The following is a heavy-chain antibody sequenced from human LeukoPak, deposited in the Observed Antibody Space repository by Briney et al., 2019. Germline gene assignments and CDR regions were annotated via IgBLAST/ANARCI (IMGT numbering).Heavy chain of an antibody. CDR3: AGGHVEMATILTLDY. CDR2: IIPIFGTA. V-gene: IGHV1-69*13. Sequence: SVKVSCKASGGTFSSYAISWVRQAPGQGLEWMGGIIPIFGTANYAQKFQGRVTITADESTSTAYMELSSLRSEDTAVYYCAGGHVEMATILTLDYWGQGTLVTVSS. CDR1: GGTFSSYA. D-gene: IGHD5-24*01. J-gene: IGHJ4*02.